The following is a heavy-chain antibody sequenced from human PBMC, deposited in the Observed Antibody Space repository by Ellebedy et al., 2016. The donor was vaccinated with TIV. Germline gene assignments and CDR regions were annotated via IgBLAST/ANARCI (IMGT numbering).Heavy chain of an antibody. J-gene: IGHJ4*02. CDR2: IYDSENT. CDR1: GSSISSNNW. CDR3: ARGGDEWELGD. D-gene: IGHD1-26*01. Sequence: SETLSLXXAVSGSSISSNNWWGWIRQPPGKGLEWIGYIYDSENTHYNPSLKSRVTMSVDTSKNQFSLKLSSVTAVDTAVYYCARGGDEWELGDWGQGTLVTVSS. V-gene: IGHV4-28*03.